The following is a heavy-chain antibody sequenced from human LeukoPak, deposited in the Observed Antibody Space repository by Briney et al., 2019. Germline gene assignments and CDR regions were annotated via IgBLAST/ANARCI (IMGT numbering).Heavy chain of an antibody. CDR3: ASSMYMGNFDY. Sequence: PSETLSLTCTVSGDSISSYYWSWIRQPPGKGLEWLGYIYNNEDISYNPSLKSRVTISLDTSKNQFSRNLSSVTPADTAVYYCASSMYMGNFDYWGQGTLVTVSS. V-gene: IGHV4-59*01. D-gene: IGHD7-27*01. CDR2: IYNNEDI. J-gene: IGHJ4*02. CDR1: GDSISSYY.